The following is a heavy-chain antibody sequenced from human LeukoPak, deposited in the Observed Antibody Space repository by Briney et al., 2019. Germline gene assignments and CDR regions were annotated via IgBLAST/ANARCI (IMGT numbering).Heavy chain of an antibody. CDR1: GYTFTGYY. Sequence: ASVKVSCKASGYTFTGYYMHWVRQAPGQGLEWMGWINPNSGGTNYAQKFQGRVTMTRDTSISTAYMELSRLRSDDTAVYYCARTLVLVYYDSSGYHDYWGQGTLVTVSS. V-gene: IGHV1-2*02. J-gene: IGHJ4*02. CDR2: INPNSGGT. D-gene: IGHD3-22*01. CDR3: ARTLVLVYYDSSGYHDY.